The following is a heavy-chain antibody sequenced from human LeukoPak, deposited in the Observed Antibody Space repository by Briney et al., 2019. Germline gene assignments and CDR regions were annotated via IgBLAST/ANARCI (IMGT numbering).Heavy chain of an antibody. Sequence: SETLSLTCAVYGGSFSGYYWSWIRQPPGKGLEWIGEINHSGSTNYNPSLKSRVTISVDTSKNQFSLKLSSVTAADTAVYYCARGRLFWSGYSRASSWFDPWGQGTLVTVSS. D-gene: IGHD3-3*01. CDR3: ARGRLFWSGYSRASSWFDP. J-gene: IGHJ5*02. CDR1: GGSFSGYY. V-gene: IGHV4-34*01. CDR2: INHSGST.